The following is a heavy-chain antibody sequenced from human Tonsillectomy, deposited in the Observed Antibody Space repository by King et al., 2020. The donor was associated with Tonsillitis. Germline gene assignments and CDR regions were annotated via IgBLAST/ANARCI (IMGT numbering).Heavy chain of an antibody. V-gene: IGHV3-64*01. Sequence: QLVQSGGGVVQPGGSLRLSCAASGFTFSSYAMHWVRQAPGKGLEYVSAISSNGGSTYYANSVKGRFTISRDNSKNTLYLQMCSLRAEDMAVYYCARGTYYYDSSGYYYAVDYWGHGTLVTVSS. CDR1: GFTFSSYA. CDR2: ISSNGGST. J-gene: IGHJ4*01. D-gene: IGHD3-22*01. CDR3: ARGTYYYDSSGYYYAVDY.